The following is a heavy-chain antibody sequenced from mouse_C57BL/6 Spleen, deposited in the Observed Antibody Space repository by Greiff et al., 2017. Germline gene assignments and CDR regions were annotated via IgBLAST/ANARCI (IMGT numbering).Heavy chain of an antibody. CDR1: GYSITSGYY. J-gene: IGHJ2*01. Sequence: DVQLQESGPGLVKPSQSLSLTCSVTGYSITSGYYWNWIRQFPGNKLEWMGYISYDGSNNSNPSLKNRISITRDTSKNQFFLKLNSVTTEDTATYYCATNFDYWGQGTTLTVSS. V-gene: IGHV3-6*01. CDR3: ATNFDY. CDR2: ISYDGSN.